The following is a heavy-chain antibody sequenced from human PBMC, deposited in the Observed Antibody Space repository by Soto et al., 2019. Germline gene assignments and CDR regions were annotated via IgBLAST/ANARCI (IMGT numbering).Heavy chain of an antibody. Sequence: EVQLVESGGGLVQPGGSLRLSCAASGFRFSIYSMHWVRQAPGKGLEWSAYITGDTNRIKYADSVKGRFTISRDNAKNSVYLQMNSLGDEDTDVYYCARSVEGNFDYWGQGTVVTVSS. CDR2: ITGDTNRI. V-gene: IGHV3-48*02. CDR1: GFRFSIYS. J-gene: IGHJ4*02. CDR3: ARSVEGNFDY. D-gene: IGHD6-19*01.